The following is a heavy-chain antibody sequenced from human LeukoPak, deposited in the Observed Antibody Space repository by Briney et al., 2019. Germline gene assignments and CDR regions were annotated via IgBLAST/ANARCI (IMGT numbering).Heavy chain of an antibody. J-gene: IGHJ4*02. CDR1: GYTFTAYA. V-gene: IGHV1-18*01. D-gene: IGHD3-22*01. Sequence: GASVKVSCKASGYTFTAYAISWVRQAPGQGLEWMGWVSAYNGATNYAQKLQGRVTMTTDTSTSTAYMELRSLRSDDTAVYYCARVDLYYDSSGYSQAANGYWGQGTLVTVSS. CDR3: ARVDLYYDSSGYSQAANGY. CDR2: VSAYNGAT.